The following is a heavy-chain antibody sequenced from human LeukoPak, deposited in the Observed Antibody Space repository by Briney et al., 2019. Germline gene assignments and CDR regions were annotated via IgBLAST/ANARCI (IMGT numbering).Heavy chain of an antibody. J-gene: IGHJ5*02. CDR1: GYTFSNYG. V-gene: IGHV1-18*01. CDR2: ISAHNGNT. CDR3: ARYRLSDSPINWFDP. Sequence: ASVKVFCKASGYTFSNYGISWVRQAPGQGLEWMGWISAHNGNTNYAQKLLGRVTMTTDTSTSTAYMELRSLTSDDTAVYYCARYRLSDSPINWFDPWGQGTLVTVSS. D-gene: IGHD3-22*01.